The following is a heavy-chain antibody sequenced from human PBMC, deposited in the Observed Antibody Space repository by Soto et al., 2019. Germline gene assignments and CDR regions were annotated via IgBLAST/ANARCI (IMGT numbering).Heavy chain of an antibody. CDR2: IYYSGTT. CDR1: GGSISSGGYY. CDR3: ARCSLVVVPAPGFDP. J-gene: IGHJ5*02. D-gene: IGHD2-2*01. Sequence: LSLTCTVSGGSISSGGYYWSWIRQHPGKGLEWIGYIYYSGTTYYNPSLKSRVTISVDTSKNQFSLKLSSVSAADTALYYCARCSLVVVPAPGFDPWGRGTQVTVSS. V-gene: IGHV4-31*03.